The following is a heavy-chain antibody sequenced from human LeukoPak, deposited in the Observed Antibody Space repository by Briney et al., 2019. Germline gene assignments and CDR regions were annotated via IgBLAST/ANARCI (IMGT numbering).Heavy chain of an antibody. CDR2: IYSGGST. J-gene: IGHJ5*02. Sequence: GGSLRLSCAASGFTVSSNYLTWVRQAPGKGLEWVSVIYSGGSTSYAESVKGRFTISRDNSKNTVHLQMNSLRAEDTAVYYCARWDGDYEGAEWFDPWGQGTLVTVSS. V-gene: IGHV3-66*01. CDR1: GFTVSSNY. D-gene: IGHD4-17*01. CDR3: ARWDGDYEGAEWFDP.